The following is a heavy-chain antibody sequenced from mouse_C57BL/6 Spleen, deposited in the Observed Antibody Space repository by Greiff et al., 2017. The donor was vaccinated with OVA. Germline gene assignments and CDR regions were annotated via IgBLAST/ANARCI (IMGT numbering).Heavy chain of an antibody. CDR1: GYAFSSSW. D-gene: IGHD1-1*01. J-gene: IGHJ1*03. CDR3: ARENYVGGYFDV. CDR2: IYPGDGDT. V-gene: IGHV1-82*01. Sequence: QVQLKESGPELVKPGASVKISCKASGYAFSSSWMNWVKQRPGKGLEWIGRIYPGDGDTNYNGKFKGKATLTADKSSSTAYMQLSSLTSEDSAVYFCARENYVGGYFDVWGTGTTVTVSS.